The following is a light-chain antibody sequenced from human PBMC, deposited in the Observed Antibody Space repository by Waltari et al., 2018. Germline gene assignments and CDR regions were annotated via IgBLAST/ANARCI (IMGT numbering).Light chain of an antibody. J-gene: IGKJ1*01. CDR1: QSVSSN. Sequence: IVMTQSPATLSVSPGERATLSCRASQSVSSNLAWYQQKPGQAPRLLIYGASTRATGIPARFSGSESGTEFTVTISSLQSEDFAVYYCQQYNSWLWTFGQGTKVEIK. CDR2: GAS. CDR3: QQYNSWLWT. V-gene: IGKV3-15*01.